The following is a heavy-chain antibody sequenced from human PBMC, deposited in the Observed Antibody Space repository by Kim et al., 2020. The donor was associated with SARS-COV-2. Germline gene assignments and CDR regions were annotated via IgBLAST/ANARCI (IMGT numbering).Heavy chain of an antibody. J-gene: IGHJ6*03. D-gene: IGHD3-3*01. Sequence: SVKVSCKASGGTFSSYAISWVRQAPGQGLEWMGGIIPIFGTANYAQKFQGRVTITADESTSTAYMELSSLRSEDTAVYYCARGLRDFWSGYPNYYYYMDVWGKGTTVTVSS. V-gene: IGHV1-69*13. CDR2: IIPIFGTA. CDR3: ARGLRDFWSGYPNYYYYMDV. CDR1: GGTFSSYA.